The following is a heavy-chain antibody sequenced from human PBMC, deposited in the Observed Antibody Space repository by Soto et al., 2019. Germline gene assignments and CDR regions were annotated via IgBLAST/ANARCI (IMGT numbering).Heavy chain of an antibody. Sequence: QVQLVQSGAEVKKPGASVKVSCKASGYTFTRHYMHWVRQAPGQGLEWMGIINPSSGTISHAQKFQGRVTMTRDTSTSTVYMEVSSLRSEDTAVYYCTRGFERYYFDYWGQGTLVTVSS. CDR3: TRGFERYYFDY. CDR2: INPSSGTI. D-gene: IGHD3-16*01. V-gene: IGHV1-46*03. J-gene: IGHJ4*02. CDR1: GYTFTRHY.